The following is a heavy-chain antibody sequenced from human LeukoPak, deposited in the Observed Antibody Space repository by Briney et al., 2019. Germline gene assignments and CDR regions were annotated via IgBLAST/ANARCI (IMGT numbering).Heavy chain of an antibody. J-gene: IGHJ4*02. Sequence: GGPLRLSCAASGFPFSSYSMNWVRQAPGKGLEWVSSISSSSSYIYYADSVKGRFTISRDNAKNSLYLQMNSLRAEDTAVYYCARDPVWFGDFGGQGTLVTVSS. CDR1: GFPFSSYS. D-gene: IGHD3-10*01. CDR3: ARDPVWFGDF. V-gene: IGHV3-21*01. CDR2: ISSSSSYI.